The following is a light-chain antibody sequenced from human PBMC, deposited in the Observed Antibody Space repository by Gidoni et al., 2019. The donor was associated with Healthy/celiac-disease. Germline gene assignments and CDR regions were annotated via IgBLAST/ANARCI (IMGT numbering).Light chain of an antibody. Sequence: EIVFTQSPATLSLSPGERATLSCMASQRVSSYLAWYQQKPGQAPRLLIYDASNRATGSPARFSGSGSGTDFTLTISSREPEDFSVYYCQQRSNWPPTFGQGTKVEIK. CDR2: DAS. V-gene: IGKV3-11*01. J-gene: IGKJ1*01. CDR3: QQRSNWPPT. CDR1: QRVSSY.